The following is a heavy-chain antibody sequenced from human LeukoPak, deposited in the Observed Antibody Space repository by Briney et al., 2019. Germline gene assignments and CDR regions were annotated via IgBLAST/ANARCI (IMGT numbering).Heavy chain of an antibody. D-gene: IGHD6-13*01. J-gene: IGHJ4*02. CDR3: AKRAAAGTLDY. CDR1: GFTFSSYA. Sequence: GGSLRLSCAASGFTFSSYAMSCVRQAPGKGLAWVPAISVSGGSTYYADSVKGRFTISRDNSKNTLCLQMNSLRAEDTAVYYCAKRAAAGTLDYWGQGTLVTVSS. V-gene: IGHV3-23*01. CDR2: ISVSGGST.